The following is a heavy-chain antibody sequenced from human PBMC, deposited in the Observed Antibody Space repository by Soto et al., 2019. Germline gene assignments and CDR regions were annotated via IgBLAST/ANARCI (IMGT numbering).Heavy chain of an antibody. CDR3: ARHYYDSSGYEWDRQGFDY. Sequence: SETLSLTCTVSGGSISSYYWSWSRQPPGKGLEWIGYIYYSGSTNYNPSLKSRVTISVDTSKNQFSLKLSSVTAADTAVYYCARHYYDSSGYEWDRQGFDYWGQGTLVTFS. V-gene: IGHV4-59*01. CDR1: GGSISSYY. CDR2: IYYSGST. J-gene: IGHJ4*02. D-gene: IGHD3-22*01.